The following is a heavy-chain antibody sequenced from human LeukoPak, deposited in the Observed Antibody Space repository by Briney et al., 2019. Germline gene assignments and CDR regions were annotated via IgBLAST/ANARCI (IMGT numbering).Heavy chain of an antibody. D-gene: IGHD4-17*01. J-gene: IGHJ4*02. V-gene: IGHV4-59*08. CDR3: ATLTTVLIPSYFDY. CDR2: IYYSGRT. CDR1: GGSISSFY. Sequence: SETLSLTCTVSGGSISSFYWSWIRQPPGKGLEWIGDIYYSGRTNYNPSLKSRVTISVDASKNQFSLRLNSVTAADTALYYCATLTTVLIPSYFDYWGQGTLVTVSS.